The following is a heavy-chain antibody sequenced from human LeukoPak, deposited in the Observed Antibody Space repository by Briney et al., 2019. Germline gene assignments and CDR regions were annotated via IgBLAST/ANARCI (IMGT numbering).Heavy chain of an antibody. CDR2: INPSGGSI. CDR3: ARGGYCTTGVCYSSYYYYYMDV. CDR1: GYTFTSYY. J-gene: IGHJ6*03. D-gene: IGHD2-8*01. V-gene: IGHV1-46*01. Sequence: ASVKVSCKASGYTFTSYYMHWVQQAPGQGLEWMGIINPSGGSISYAQKFQGRVTMTRDMSTSTVYMELSSLRSEDTAVYYCARGGYCTTGVCYSSYYYYYMDVWGKGTTVTVSS.